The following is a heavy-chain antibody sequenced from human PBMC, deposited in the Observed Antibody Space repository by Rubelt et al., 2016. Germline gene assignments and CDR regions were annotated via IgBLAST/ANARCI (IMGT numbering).Heavy chain of an antibody. D-gene: IGHD1-26*01. CDR2: LYYSGRT. Sequence: QVQLQQWGAGLLKPSETLSLTCAVYGGSFSDYYWSWIRQPPGKGLEWIGRLYYSGRTYYRPSLKSRVTISVDTSKNQFSLNLTSVTAADTAVYYCARRSGSYYYYAMDVWGQGTTVTVSS. CDR1: GGSFSDYY. V-gene: IGHV4-34*01. J-gene: IGHJ6*02. CDR3: ARRSGSYYYYAMDV.